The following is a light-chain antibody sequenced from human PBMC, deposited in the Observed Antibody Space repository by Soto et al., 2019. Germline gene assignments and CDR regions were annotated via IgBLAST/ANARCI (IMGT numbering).Light chain of an antibody. Sequence: DIVLTQSPGTLSLSPGERAALSCRASQSVSSSYLAWYQQKPGQAPRLLIYGASNRATGIPDRFSGSGSGTDGTLSCSRLEYEDFVVYYWQQYYTAPRIIGGGTKVDIK. CDR3: QQYYTAPRI. V-gene: IGKV3-20*01. J-gene: IGKJ4*01. CDR2: GAS. CDR1: QSVSSSY.